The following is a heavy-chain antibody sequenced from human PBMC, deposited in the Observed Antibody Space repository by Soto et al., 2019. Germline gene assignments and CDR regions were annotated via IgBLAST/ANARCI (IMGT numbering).Heavy chain of an antibody. CDR2: INPSGGST. Sequence: ASVKVSCKASGHTFTSYYMHWVRQAPGQGLEWMGIINPSGGSTSYAQKFQGRVTMTRDTSTSTVYMELTSLRSEDTAVYYRARGARSGSYFDDWGQGTLVTVSS. CDR1: GHTFTSYY. J-gene: IGHJ4*02. V-gene: IGHV1-46*01. CDR3: ARGARSGSYFDD. D-gene: IGHD3-10*01.